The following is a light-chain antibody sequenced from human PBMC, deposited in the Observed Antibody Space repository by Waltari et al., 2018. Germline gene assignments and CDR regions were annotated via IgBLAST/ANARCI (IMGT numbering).Light chain of an antibody. J-gene: IGLJ1*01. CDR1: STDLASYNL. CDR2: EAT. CDR3: CSYTGSSTAYG. Sequence: QSALSQPASVSGSPGQSLTITCTGASTDLASYNLVAWYQHHPNTAPKLDIYEATKRPSWISHRFSGAKSGATASLRISGLQADDEADYYCCSYTGSSTAYGCGVGTKGTVL. V-gene: IGLV2-23*01.